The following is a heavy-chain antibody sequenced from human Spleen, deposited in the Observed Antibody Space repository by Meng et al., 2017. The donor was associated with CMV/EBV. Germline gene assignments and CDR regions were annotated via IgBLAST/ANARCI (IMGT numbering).Heavy chain of an antibody. V-gene: IGHV4-30-4*08. CDR2: IYYSGST. Sequence: ISSGDDYWSWIRQPPGKGLEWIGYIYYSGSTYYNPSLKSRVTISVDTSKNQFSLKLSSVTAADTAVYYCARVLKTVPAAMGGAFDIWGQGTMVTVSS. D-gene: IGHD2-2*01. CDR3: ARVLKTVPAAMGGAFDI. J-gene: IGHJ3*02. CDR1: ISSGDDY.